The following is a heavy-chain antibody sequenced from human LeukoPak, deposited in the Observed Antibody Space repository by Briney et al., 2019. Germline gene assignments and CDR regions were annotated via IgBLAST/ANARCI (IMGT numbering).Heavy chain of an antibody. CDR1: GFTFKSYE. D-gene: IGHD3-22*01. V-gene: IGHV3-74*01. Sequence: GGSLRLSCAASGFTFKSYEMNWVRQAPGKGLVWVSRINSEGSTISYADSAKGRFTISRDNAKNTLFLQMNSLRAEDTAVYYCARISSDSISYYDHWGQGTLVTVSS. J-gene: IGHJ4*02. CDR3: ARISSDSISYYDH. CDR2: INSEGSTI.